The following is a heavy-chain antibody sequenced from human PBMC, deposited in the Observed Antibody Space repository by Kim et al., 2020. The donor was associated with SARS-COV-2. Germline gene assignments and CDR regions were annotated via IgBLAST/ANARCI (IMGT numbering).Heavy chain of an antibody. D-gene: IGHD3-10*01. CDR2: ISSNGGST. V-gene: IGHV3-64*02. J-gene: IGHJ4*02. CDR3: ARSLWFGESFDY. Sequence: GGSLRLSCAASGFTFSSYAMHWVRQAPGEGLEYVSAISSNGGSTNYADSVKGRFTISRDNSKNTLYLQMGRLRAEDMAVYYCARSLWFGESFDYWGQGTLVTVSS. CDR1: GFTFSSYA.